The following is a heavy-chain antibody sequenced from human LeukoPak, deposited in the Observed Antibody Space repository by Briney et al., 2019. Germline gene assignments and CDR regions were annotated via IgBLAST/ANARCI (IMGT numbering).Heavy chain of an antibody. D-gene: IGHD3-10*01. Sequence: NPSETLSLTCTVSGGSISSSSYYWGWIRQPPGKGLEWIGSIYYSGSTYYNPSLKSRVTISVDTSKNQFSLKLSSVTAADTAVYYCARYGKGFGVNYYYYYYMDVWGKGTTVTISS. CDR3: ARYGKGFGVNYYYYYYMDV. J-gene: IGHJ6*03. CDR2: IYYSGST. CDR1: GGSISSSSYY. V-gene: IGHV4-39*01.